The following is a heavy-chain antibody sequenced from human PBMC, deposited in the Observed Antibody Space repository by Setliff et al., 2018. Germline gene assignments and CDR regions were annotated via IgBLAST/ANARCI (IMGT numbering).Heavy chain of an antibody. Sequence: LSLTCAVYGGSFSGYYWSWIRQAPGKGLEWVSYITGSGTTTYYADSVRGRFTISRDNTKNSLYLQMNSLRADDTAVYYCARMGDYDPYYFDFWGQGTLVTVSS. J-gene: IGHJ4*02. D-gene: IGHD4-17*01. CDR2: ITGSGTTT. V-gene: IGHV3-11*04. CDR3: ARMGDYDPYYFDF. CDR1: GGSFSGYY.